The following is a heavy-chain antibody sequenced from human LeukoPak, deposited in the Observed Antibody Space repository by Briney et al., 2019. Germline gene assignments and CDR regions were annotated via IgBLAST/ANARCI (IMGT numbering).Heavy chain of an antibody. V-gene: IGHV1-2*02. CDR2: INPDSGGT. D-gene: IGHD3-22*01. CDR1: GYTFTSNY. CDR3: AREYYDSSDYEYLQH. J-gene: IGHJ1*01. Sequence: GASVKVSCKAFGYTFTSNYMHWVRQAPGQGLDWMGWINPDSGGTNSAQKFQGRVTMTRDTSISTAYMELSRLRSDDTAVYYCAREYYDSSDYEYLQHWGQGTLVTVSS.